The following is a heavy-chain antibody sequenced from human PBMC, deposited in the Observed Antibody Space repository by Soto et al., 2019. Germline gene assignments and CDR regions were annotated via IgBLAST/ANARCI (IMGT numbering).Heavy chain of an antibody. J-gene: IGHJ4*02. Sequence: EVQLVESGGGLVQPGGSLRLSCAASGFTFSSYSMNWVRQAPGKGLEWVSYISSSSSTIYYADSVKGRFTISRDNAXXSLYLQMNSLRDEDTAVYYCARERVCGGDCYSFDYWGQGTLVTVSS. D-gene: IGHD2-21*02. CDR2: ISSSSSTI. CDR1: GFTFSSYS. CDR3: ARERVCGGDCYSFDY. V-gene: IGHV3-48*02.